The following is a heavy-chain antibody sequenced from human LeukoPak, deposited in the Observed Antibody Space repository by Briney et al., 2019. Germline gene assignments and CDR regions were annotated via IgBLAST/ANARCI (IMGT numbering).Heavy chain of an antibody. J-gene: IGHJ3*01. CDR3: ARPTSSSGAFDV. Sequence: SETLSLTCTVSGGSISSSSYYWGWIRQPPGKGLEWIGSIYYSGSTYYNPSLKSRVTISVDTSKNQFSLKLSSVTAADTAVYYCARPTSSSGAFDVWGQGTMVTVSS. V-gene: IGHV4-39*01. CDR2: IYYSGST. D-gene: IGHD6-6*01. CDR1: GGSISSSSYY.